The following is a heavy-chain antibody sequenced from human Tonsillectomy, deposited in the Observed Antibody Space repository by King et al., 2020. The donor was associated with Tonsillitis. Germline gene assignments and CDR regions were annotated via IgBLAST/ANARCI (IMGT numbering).Heavy chain of an antibody. V-gene: IGHV1-18*01. J-gene: IGHJ4*02. D-gene: IGHD3-10*01. CDR3: ARDRYRVFDYYGAGTTADY. Sequence: QLVQSGAEVKKPGASVKVSCTASGYTFTRYGITWVRQAPGQGLDWMGWISAYNGDTNYAQNLQGRVTMTTDTSTSTAYMELRSLRADDTALYYCARDRYRVFDYYGAGTTADYWGQGTLVTVSS. CDR2: ISAYNGDT. CDR1: GYTFTRYG.